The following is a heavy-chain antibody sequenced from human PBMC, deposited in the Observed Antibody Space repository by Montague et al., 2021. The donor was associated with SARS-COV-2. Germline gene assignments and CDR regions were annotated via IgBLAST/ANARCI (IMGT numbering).Heavy chain of an antibody. CDR1: GFSISSGFY. CDR3: ARRGYTGSDYFDY. D-gene: IGHD5-12*01. CDR2: VYHSGYT. V-gene: IGHV4-38-2*01. Sequence: SETLSLTCSVSGFSISSGFYWAWIRQFPGKGPEWIGTVYHSGYTHYNPSLKGRVTVSIDTSKNQFSLTVTSVTAADTAVYFCARRGYTGSDYFDYWGQGTLVTASS. J-gene: IGHJ4*02.